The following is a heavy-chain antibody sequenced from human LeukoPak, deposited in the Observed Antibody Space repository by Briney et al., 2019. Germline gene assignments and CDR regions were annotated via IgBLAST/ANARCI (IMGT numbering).Heavy chain of an antibody. CDR1: GGSISTYY. D-gene: IGHD6-13*01. Sequence: SETLSLTCTVSGGSISTYYWSWIRQPPGKGLEWIGEINHSGSTNYNPSLKSRVTISVDTSKNQFSLKLSSVTAADTAVYYCATRPDIAATGPGWFDPWGQGTLVTVSS. V-gene: IGHV4-34*01. CDR3: ATRPDIAATGPGWFDP. CDR2: INHSGST. J-gene: IGHJ5*02.